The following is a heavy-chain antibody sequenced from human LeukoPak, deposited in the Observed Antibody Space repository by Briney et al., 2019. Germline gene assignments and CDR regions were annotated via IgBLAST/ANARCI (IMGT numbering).Heavy chain of an antibody. D-gene: IGHD2-15*01. V-gene: IGHV3-7*01. J-gene: IGHJ3*02. CDR1: GFTFSSYW. CDR3: ARGLSIGYCSGGSCLDAFDI. Sequence: GGSLRLSCAASGFTFSSYWMSWVRQAPGKGLEWVANIKQDGSEKYYVDSVKGRFTISRDNAKNSLYLQMNSLRAEDTAVYYCARGLSIGYCSGGSCLDAFDIWGQGTMVTVSS. CDR2: IKQDGSEK.